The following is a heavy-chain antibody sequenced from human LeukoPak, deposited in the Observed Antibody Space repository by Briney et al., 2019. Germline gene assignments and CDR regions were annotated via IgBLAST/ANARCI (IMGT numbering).Heavy chain of an antibody. V-gene: IGHV3-21*06. D-gene: IGHD3-9*01. Sequence: GGPLRLSCAASGFTFSSYKMNWVRQAPGRGLEWVSSIHSGGSDVYYADSVKGRFTVSRDNAENSLFLQMNSLRGEDTALYYCARGHYDILTGNYKWTPDYWGQGTLVTVSS. CDR2: IHSGGSDV. J-gene: IGHJ4*02. CDR3: ARGHYDILTGNYKWTPDY. CDR1: GFTFSSYK.